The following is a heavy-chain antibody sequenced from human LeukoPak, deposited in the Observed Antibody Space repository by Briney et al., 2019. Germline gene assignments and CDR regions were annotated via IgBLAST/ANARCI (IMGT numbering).Heavy chain of an antibody. CDR2: TYYRSNWYN. CDR3: SREPAWGPADY. CDR1: GDSVSSNSAA. J-gene: IGHJ4*02. D-gene: IGHD7-27*01. Sequence: SQTLSLTCAISGDSVSSNSAAWGWIRQSPSRGLEWLGRTYYRSNWYNDYALSVKSRITINPDTSKNQVSLQLNSVTPEDTAVYYCSREPAWGPADYWGQGTLVTVSS. V-gene: IGHV6-1*01.